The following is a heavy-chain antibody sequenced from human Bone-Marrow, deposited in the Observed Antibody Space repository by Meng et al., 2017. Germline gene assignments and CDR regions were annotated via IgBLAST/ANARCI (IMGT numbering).Heavy chain of an antibody. CDR1: GYSISGGYY. V-gene: IGHV4-38-2*02. D-gene: IGHD3-16*01. J-gene: IGHJ2*01. Sequence: SETLSLTCTVSGYSISGGYYWGWIRQSPGKGLEWIGSIYHSGSTYYNPSLKSRVTISADTSKNQFSLKLSSVTAADTAVYYCARAGGGADPSNWSFDLWGRGTLVTVSS. CDR3: ARAGGGADPSNWSFDL. CDR2: IYHSGST.